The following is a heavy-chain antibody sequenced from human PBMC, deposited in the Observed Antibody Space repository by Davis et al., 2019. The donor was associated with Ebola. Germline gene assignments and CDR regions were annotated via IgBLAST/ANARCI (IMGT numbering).Heavy chain of an antibody. CDR2: ISSSSSYI. CDR1: GFTFSSYS. J-gene: IGHJ4*02. D-gene: IGHD1-1*01. CDR3: ARWRNSTGRFDC. Sequence: GESLKISCAASGFTFSSYSMNWVRQAPGKGLEWVSSISSSSSYIYYADSVKGRFTISRDNAKNSLYLQMNSLRVEDTAVYYCARWRNSTGRFDCWGQGTLVTVSS. V-gene: IGHV3-21*01.